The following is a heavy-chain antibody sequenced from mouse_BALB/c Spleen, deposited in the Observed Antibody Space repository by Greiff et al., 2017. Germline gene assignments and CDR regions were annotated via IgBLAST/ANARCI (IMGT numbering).Heavy chain of an antibody. J-gene: IGHJ3*01. D-gene: IGHD2-4*01. CDR3: ARDLTMITRAWFAY. CDR2: ILPGSGST. V-gene: IGHV1-9*01. CDR1: GYTFSSYW. Sequence: VQLQQSGAELMKPGASVKISCKATGYTFSSYWIEWVKQRPGHGLEWIGEILPGSGSTNYNEKFKGKATFTADTSSNTAYMQLSSLTSEDSAVYYCARDLTMITRAWFAYWGQGTLVTVSA.